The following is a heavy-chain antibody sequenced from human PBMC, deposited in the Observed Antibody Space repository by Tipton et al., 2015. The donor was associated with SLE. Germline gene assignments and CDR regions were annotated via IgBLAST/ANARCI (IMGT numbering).Heavy chain of an antibody. Sequence: TLSLTCTVSGGSISSSSYYWGWIRQPPGKGLEWIGSIYHSGSTYYNPSLKSRVTISVDTSKNQFSLKLSSVTAADTAVYYCVRDDGAGPYYYGMDVWGQGTTVTVSS. D-gene: IGHD1-26*01. V-gene: IGHV4-39*07. CDR3: VRDDGAGPYYYGMDV. CDR1: GGSISSSSYY. CDR2: IYHSGST. J-gene: IGHJ6*02.